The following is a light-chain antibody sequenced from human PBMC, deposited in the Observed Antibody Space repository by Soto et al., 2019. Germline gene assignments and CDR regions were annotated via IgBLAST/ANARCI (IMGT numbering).Light chain of an antibody. V-gene: IGKV4-1*01. Sequence: DVGMTQSQYALAVSPGERATLNCKSSQSVLYSSNNKNYLAWYQQKPGQPPKLLIYWTSTRESGVPDRFSGSGSGTDFTLTISSLQAEDVAVYYCQQYYSTPWTFGQGTKV. CDR3: QQYYSTPWT. CDR1: QSVLYSSNNKNY. J-gene: IGKJ1*01. CDR2: WTS.